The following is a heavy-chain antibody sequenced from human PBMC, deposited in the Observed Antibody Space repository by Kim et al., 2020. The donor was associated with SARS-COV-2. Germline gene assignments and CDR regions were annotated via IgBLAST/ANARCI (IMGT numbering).Heavy chain of an antibody. V-gene: IGHV3-7*01. D-gene: IGHD5-18*01. CDR1: GFTFSSYW. CDR3: ARVRISYGYPFDY. Sequence: GGSLRLSCAASGFTFSSYWMSWVRQAPGKGLEWVANVKESGSKKYYLDSVKGRFTLSRDNAKNSLYLQMNSLRDEDTAVYYCARVRISYGYPFDYWGQGTLVTVSS. J-gene: IGHJ4*02. CDR2: VKESGSKK.